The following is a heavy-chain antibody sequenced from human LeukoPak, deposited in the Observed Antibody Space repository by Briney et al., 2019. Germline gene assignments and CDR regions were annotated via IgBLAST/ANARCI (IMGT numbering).Heavy chain of an antibody. Sequence: GASVKVSCKASGGTFSSYAISWVRQAPGQGLEWMGRIIPILGIANYAQKFQGRVTITADKSTSTAYMELSSLRSEDTAVYYCARLVDTAMVTVDYWGQGTLVTVSS. CDR1: GGTFSSYA. CDR3: ARLVDTAMVTVDY. CDR2: IIPILGIA. V-gene: IGHV1-69*04. J-gene: IGHJ4*02. D-gene: IGHD5-18*01.